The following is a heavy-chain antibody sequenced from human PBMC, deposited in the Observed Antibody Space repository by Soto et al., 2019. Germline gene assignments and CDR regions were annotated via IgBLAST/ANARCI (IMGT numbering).Heavy chain of an antibody. Sequence: GASVKVSCKASGYTFTSYGISWVRQAPGQGLERMGWISAYNGNTNYAQKLQGRVTMTTDTSTSTAYMELRSLRSDDTAVYYCARALGIAVAGDADYWGQGTLVTVSS. CDR2: ISAYNGNT. D-gene: IGHD6-19*01. J-gene: IGHJ4*02. V-gene: IGHV1-18*01. CDR1: GYTFTSYG. CDR3: ARALGIAVAGDADY.